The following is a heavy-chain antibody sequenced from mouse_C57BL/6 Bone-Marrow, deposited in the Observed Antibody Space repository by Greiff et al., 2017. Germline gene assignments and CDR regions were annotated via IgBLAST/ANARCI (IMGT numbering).Heavy chain of an antibody. CDR3: ARSGPLGRSFDY. D-gene: IGHD4-1*01. CDR1: GYTFTSYW. J-gene: IGHJ2*01. Sequence: QVQLQQPGAELVKPGASVKMSCKASGYTFTSYWITWVKQRPGQGLEWIGEIYPTGGRTNYNEKFKSKAILTVDTSSNTAYMQLSSLTSEDSAVFYCARSGPLGRSFDYWGQGTALTVSS. V-gene: IGHV1-55*01. CDR2: IYPTGGRT.